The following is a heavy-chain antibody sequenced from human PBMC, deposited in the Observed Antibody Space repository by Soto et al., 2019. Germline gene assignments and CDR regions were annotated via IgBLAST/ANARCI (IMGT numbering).Heavy chain of an antibody. CDR2: ISGSGGST. J-gene: IGHJ4*02. Sequence: PGGSVGISSAAYRFTFSSAAMSWVRLAPGKGLEWVSAISGSGGSTYYADSVKGRFTISRDNSKNTLYLQMNSLRAEDTAVYYCTKGPRNMGYYLDYWGQRTLDTVSS. D-gene: IGHD1-1*01. CDR3: TKGPRNMGYYLDY. V-gene: IGHV3-23*01. CDR1: RFTFSSAA.